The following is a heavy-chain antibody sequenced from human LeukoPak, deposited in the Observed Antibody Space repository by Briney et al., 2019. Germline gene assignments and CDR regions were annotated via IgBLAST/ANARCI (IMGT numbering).Heavy chain of an antibody. Sequence: SETLSLTCTVSGYSISSGYYWGWIRQPPGKGLEWIGSIYHSGSTYYNPSLKSRVTISVDTSKNQFSLKLSSVTAADTAVYYCARGDDSSGYYYLDYWGQGTLVTVSS. V-gene: IGHV4-38-2*02. CDR2: IYHSGST. CDR1: GYSISSGYY. CDR3: ARGDDSSGYYYLDY. D-gene: IGHD3-22*01. J-gene: IGHJ4*02.